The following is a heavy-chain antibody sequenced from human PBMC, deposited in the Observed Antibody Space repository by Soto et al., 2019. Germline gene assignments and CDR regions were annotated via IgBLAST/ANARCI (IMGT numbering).Heavy chain of an antibody. V-gene: IGHV3-23*01. CDR3: AKSLGYCGGGSCFDYYYYMDV. CDR1: GFNFRNYV. Sequence: EVQLLESGGGLVHPGGSLRLSCAASGFNFRNYVMSWVRQAPGKGLEWVSGISGNSAATYYADSVKGRYSISRDNSKNSPFLQVASLRAEDTAVYRCAKSLGYCGGGSCFDYYYYMDVWGKGTTVTVSS. J-gene: IGHJ6*03. CDR2: ISGNSAAT. D-gene: IGHD2-15*01.